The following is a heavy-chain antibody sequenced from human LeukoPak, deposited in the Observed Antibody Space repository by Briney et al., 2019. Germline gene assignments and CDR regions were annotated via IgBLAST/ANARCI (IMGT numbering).Heavy chain of an antibody. CDR3: ARDSYGYKGFDY. CDR2: IYYSGST. J-gene: IGHJ4*02. V-gene: IGHV4-39*07. D-gene: IGHD5-18*01. Sequence: SETLSLTCTVSGGSISSSSYYWGWIRQPPGKGLEWIGSIYYSGSTYYNPSLKSRVTISVDTSKNQFSLKLSSVTAADTAVYYCARDSYGYKGFDYWGQGTLVIVSS. CDR1: GGSISSSSYY.